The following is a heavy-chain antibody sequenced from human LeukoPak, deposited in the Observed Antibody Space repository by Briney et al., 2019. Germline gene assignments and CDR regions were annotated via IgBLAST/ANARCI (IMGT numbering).Heavy chain of an antibody. J-gene: IGHJ4*02. CDR1: GFTFSTYW. Sequence: GVLRLSCAASGFTFSTYWMSWVRQAPGKGLEWVANIKEDGSETSYVDSVKGRFTISRDNAKNSLYLQMNSLRAEDTAVYFCAKEGRSTTPGYWGQGTLVTVSS. CDR3: AKEGRSTTPGY. CDR2: IKEDGSET. V-gene: IGHV3-7*01. D-gene: IGHD6-13*01.